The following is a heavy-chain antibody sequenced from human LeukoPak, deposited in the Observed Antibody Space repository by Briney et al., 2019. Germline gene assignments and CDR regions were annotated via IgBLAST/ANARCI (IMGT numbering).Heavy chain of an antibody. J-gene: IGHJ4*02. V-gene: IGHV4-59*08. D-gene: IGHD4-4*01. CDR3: ARFTVTDLNFDY. CDR1: GGSISSYY. CDR2: IYYSGST. Sequence: SETLSLTCTVSGGSISSYYWSLIRQPPGKGLEWIGYIYYSGSTNYNPSLKSRVTISVDTSKNQFSLKLSSVTAADTAVYYCARFTVTDLNFDYWGQGTLVTVSS.